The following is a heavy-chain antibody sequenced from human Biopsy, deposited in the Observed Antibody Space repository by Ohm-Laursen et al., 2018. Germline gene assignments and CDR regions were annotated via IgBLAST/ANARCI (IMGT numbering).Heavy chain of an antibody. J-gene: IGHJ6*02. CDR3: ARATNSTGWPYYYFYGMDV. Sequence: SDTLSLTCTVSGGPISSDYWSWIRQTPGKGLEWIGYIHYRGSTNYNPSLKSRVTISVETSKNQFSLRLNSVTAADTAVYYCARATNSTGWPYYYFYGMDVWGQGTTVTVSS. CDR2: IHYRGST. CDR1: GGPISSDY. V-gene: IGHV4-59*07. D-gene: IGHD2/OR15-2a*01.